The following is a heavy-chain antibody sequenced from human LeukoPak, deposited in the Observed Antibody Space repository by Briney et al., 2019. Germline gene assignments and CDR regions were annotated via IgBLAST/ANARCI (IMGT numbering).Heavy chain of an antibody. Sequence: SETLSLTCAVYNGSFSGYYWTWIRQSPGKGLEWIGEINHSGSSNLNPSRKSRLSISVDPSKSQFSLKLSSVTAADTAVYYCARAPLCCRLDYWGQGGLVTVSA. CDR1: NGSFSGYY. V-gene: IGHV4-34*01. CDR2: INHSGSS. J-gene: IGHJ4*02. CDR3: ARAPLCCRLDY.